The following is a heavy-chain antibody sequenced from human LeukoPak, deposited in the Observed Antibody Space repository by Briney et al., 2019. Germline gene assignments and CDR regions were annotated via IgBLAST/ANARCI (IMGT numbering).Heavy chain of an antibody. V-gene: IGHV3-74*01. CDR3: AKSDKSYEYSSSSFDY. CDR1: GFTFSTSW. CDR2: INTDGSNT. Sequence: GGSLRLSCAASGFTFSTSWMHWVRQAPGKGRVWVSRINTDGSNTNYADSVKGRFTISRDNAKNTLYLQMNSLRAEDTAVYYCAKSDKSYEYSSSSFDYWGQGTLVTVSS. J-gene: IGHJ4*02. D-gene: IGHD6-6*01.